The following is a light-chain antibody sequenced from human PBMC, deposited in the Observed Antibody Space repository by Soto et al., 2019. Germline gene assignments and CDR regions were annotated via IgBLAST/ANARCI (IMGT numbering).Light chain of an antibody. CDR3: QKFTNYPIT. Sequence: DYQVTQSPSTLSASFGDSVTITCRASQNIYTWLAWYQQKPGIAPKILIHKESTLESGVPERFSGSGYGTDLNLTISILQPEDFATYYCQKFTNYPITCGQGTRLEIK. CDR1: QNIYTW. V-gene: IGKV1-5*03. CDR2: KES. J-gene: IGKJ5*01.